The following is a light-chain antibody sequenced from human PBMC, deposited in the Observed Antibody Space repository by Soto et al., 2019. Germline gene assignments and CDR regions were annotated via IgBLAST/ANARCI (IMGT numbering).Light chain of an antibody. CDR1: QSVSVNS. CDR2: AAS. J-gene: IGKJ3*01. V-gene: IGKV3-11*01. CDR3: QQRSNWPGT. Sequence: EIVLTQSPGTLSLSPGERATLSCRASQSVSVNSLAWYQQKGGQAPRLLIYAASTRATGVPARFSGSGSGTDFTLTISSLEPEDFAVYYCQQRSNWPGTFGPGTKVDIK.